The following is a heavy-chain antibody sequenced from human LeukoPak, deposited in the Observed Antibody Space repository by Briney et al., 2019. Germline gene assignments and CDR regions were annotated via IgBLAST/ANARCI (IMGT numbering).Heavy chain of an antibody. CDR3: TGDPRNKGFDP. D-gene: IGHD1/OR15-1a*01. J-gene: IGHJ5*02. V-gene: IGHV3-74*01. Sequence: GGSLRLSCAASGFTLSYYWMHWVRQAPGKGLVWVSCINGDGSSTNYAGSVKGRFTISRDNAKNTLYLEMNSLRAEDTAVYYCTGDPRNKGFDPWGQGTLVTVSS. CDR1: GFTLSYYW. CDR2: INGDGSST.